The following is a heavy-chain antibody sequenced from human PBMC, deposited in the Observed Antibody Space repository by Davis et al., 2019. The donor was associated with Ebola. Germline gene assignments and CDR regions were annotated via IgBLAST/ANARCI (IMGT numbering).Heavy chain of an antibody. D-gene: IGHD2-15*01. V-gene: IGHV4-39*07. CDR1: GGSISSSSYY. CDR3: ARGGSGSSWYWIY. Sequence: MPSETLSLTCTVSGGSISSSSYYWSWIRQPPGKGLEWIGEINHSGSTNYNPSLKSRVTISVDTSKNQFSLKLSSVTAADTAVYYCARGGSGSSWYWIYWGQGTRATVSS. CDR2: INHSGST. J-gene: IGHJ4*02.